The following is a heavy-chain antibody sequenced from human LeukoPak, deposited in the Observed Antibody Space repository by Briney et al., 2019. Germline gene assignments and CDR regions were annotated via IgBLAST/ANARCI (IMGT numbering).Heavy chain of an antibody. D-gene: IGHD4-17*01. Sequence: GGSLRLSCAASGFTFSNAWMNWVRQAPGKGLEWVGRIKSKPDGGTTDYAAPVKGRFTISRDDSKNTLYLQMNSLKTEDTAVYYCVPPAVTYWGQGTLVTVSS. CDR1: GFTFSNAW. CDR2: IKSKPDGGTT. J-gene: IGHJ4*02. V-gene: IGHV3-15*07. CDR3: VPPAVTY.